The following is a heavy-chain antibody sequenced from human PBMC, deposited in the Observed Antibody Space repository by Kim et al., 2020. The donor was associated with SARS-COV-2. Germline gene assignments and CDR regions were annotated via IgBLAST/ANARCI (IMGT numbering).Heavy chain of an antibody. CDR2: IFYSGST. CDR3: ARHAHNTFDFRSGLPRYYYYMDV. CDR1: GGSIRSDSYY. Sequence: SETLSLTCTVSGGSIRSDSYYWGWIRQPPGKGLEWIGSIFYSGSTYYNPSLKSRVIMSVDTSKNQFSLKLNSVTTADTTIYYCARHAHNTFDFRSGLPRYYYYMDVWGKGTTVTVSS. J-gene: IGHJ6*03. V-gene: IGHV4-39*01. D-gene: IGHD3-3*01.